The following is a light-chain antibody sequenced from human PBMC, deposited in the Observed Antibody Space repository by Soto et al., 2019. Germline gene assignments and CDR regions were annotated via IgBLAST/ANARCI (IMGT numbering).Light chain of an antibody. CDR3: QQYNNWPPIP. CDR2: GAS. Sequence: EIVMSQSPATLSVSPGETTRISCRASQSINSDVAWYQQKVGQTPRLLIHGASTRATGIAARFSGSGSGTEFTLTISSLQSEDFAVYYCQQYNNWPPIPFGQGTRLEI. CDR1: QSINSD. J-gene: IGKJ5*01. V-gene: IGKV3D-15*01.